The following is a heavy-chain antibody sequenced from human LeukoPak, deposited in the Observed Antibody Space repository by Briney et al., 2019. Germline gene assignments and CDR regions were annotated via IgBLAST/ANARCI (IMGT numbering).Heavy chain of an antibody. D-gene: IGHD6-19*01. CDR1: GYTFTSYA. CDR2: INAGNGNT. J-gene: IGHJ4*02. V-gene: IGHV1-3*01. Sequence: ASVKVSCKASGYTFTSYAMHWVRQAPGQRLEWMGWINAGNGNTKYSQKFQGRVTITRDTSASTAYMELSSLRSEDTAVYYCARDQGSGWYLGFDYWGQGTLVTVSS. CDR3: ARDQGSGWYLGFDY.